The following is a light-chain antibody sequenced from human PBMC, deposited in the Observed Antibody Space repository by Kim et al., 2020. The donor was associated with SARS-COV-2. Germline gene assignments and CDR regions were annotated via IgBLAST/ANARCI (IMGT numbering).Light chain of an antibody. CDR2: EDS. V-gene: IGLV3-1*01. CDR3: QAWDSSTGV. J-gene: IGLJ3*02. Sequence: VAPGQTASITCSGDKLGDKYVCWYQQKPGQSPVRVIYEDSRRPAGIPERFLGSNSGNTATLTISGTQAMDEADYYCQAWDSSTGVFGGGTQLTVL. CDR1: KLGDKY.